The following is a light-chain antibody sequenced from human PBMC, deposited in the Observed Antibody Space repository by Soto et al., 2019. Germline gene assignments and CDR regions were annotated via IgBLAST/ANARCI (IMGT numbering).Light chain of an antibody. CDR3: QQYSDYWT. V-gene: IGKV1-5*03. Sequence: DIQMTQSPSTLSASVGDRVTITCRASQSISTWLAWYQQKPGKAPNLLIYKASSLESGVPSRFSGSGSGTVFTLTISSLQPDDFATYYCQQYSDYWTFGQGTKVEIK. CDR2: KAS. J-gene: IGKJ1*01. CDR1: QSISTW.